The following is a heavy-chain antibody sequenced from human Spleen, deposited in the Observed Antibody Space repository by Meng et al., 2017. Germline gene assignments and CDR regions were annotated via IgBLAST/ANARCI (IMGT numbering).Heavy chain of an antibody. Sequence: SETLSLTCTVSGGSISSNNYYWGWIRQPPGKGLEWIGSIFYDGSTMYTPSLKSRVTISADTSKNQFSLKLRSVTAADTAVYYCVRDSIVVVPAGLYGGMDVWGQGTTVTVSS. CDR2: IFYDGST. V-gene: IGHV4-39*07. CDR1: GGSISSNNYY. CDR3: VRDSIVVVPAGLYGGMDV. D-gene: IGHD2-2*01. J-gene: IGHJ6*02.